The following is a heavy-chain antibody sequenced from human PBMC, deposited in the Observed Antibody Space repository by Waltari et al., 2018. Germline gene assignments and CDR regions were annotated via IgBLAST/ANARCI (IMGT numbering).Heavy chain of an antibody. CDR1: GFTFSRYG. V-gene: IGHV3-30*18. CDR3: AKDKSDTGYYRDV. J-gene: IGHJ6*03. D-gene: IGHD2-21*01. Sequence: QVQLVESGGGVVQPGRSLRLSCAASGFTFSRYGVHWVRQAPGKGLDAVAVISSYGIYKYYADSGKCRFTISRDNSKNTLYLQMTSLRAEDTALYYCAKDKSDTGYYRDVWGKGTTVTISS. CDR2: ISSYGIYK.